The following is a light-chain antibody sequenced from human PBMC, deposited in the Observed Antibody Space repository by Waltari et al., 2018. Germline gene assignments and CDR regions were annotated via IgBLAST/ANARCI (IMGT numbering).Light chain of an antibody. CDR3: QHYVRLPVT. Sequence: DIVLTQSPGTLSLSPGERATLSCWASQSIGMYLAWYQQTRGQAPRLLIYGASTRATGIPDRFSGSGSGTDFSLTISRLEPEDFAVYYCQHYVRLPVTFGQGTKVEI. CDR2: GAS. J-gene: IGKJ1*01. CDR1: QSIGMY. V-gene: IGKV3-20*01.